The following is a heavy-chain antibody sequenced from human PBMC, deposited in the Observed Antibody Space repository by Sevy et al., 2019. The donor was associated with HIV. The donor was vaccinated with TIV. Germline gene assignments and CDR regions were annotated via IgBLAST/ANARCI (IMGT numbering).Heavy chain of an antibody. D-gene: IGHD2-15*01. J-gene: IGHJ3*02. CDR1: GFTFSNAW. Sequence: GGSLRLSCAASGFTFSNAWMSWVRQAPGKGLEWVGRIKSKTDGGTTDYAEPMKGRFTISRDDSKNTRLLQMNSLKTEDTFVYYWTTDPLGGVVPAAHGGYCSGGSCYVPIWGQGTMVTVSS. CDR2: IKSKTDGGTT. V-gene: IGHV3-15*01. CDR3: TTDPLGGVVPAAHGGYCSGGSCYVPI.